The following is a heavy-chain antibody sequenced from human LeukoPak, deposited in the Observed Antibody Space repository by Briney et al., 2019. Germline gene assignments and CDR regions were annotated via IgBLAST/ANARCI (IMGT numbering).Heavy chain of an antibody. D-gene: IGHD6-19*01. V-gene: IGHV3-7*01. CDR1: GFTFSSYW. Sequence: GGSLRLSCAASGFTFSSYWMSRVRQAPGKGLEWVANIKQDGSEKYYVDSVKGRFTISRDNAKNSLYLQMNSLRAEDTAVYYCARDNNSSGWYSFYYYYYGMDVWGQGTTVTVSS. J-gene: IGHJ6*02. CDR3: ARDNNSSGWYSFYYYYYGMDV. CDR2: IKQDGSEK.